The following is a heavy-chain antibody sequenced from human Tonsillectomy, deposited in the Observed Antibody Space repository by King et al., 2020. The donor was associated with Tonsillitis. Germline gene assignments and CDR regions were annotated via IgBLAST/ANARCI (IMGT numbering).Heavy chain of an antibody. CDR1: GYSISSGYY. D-gene: IGHD2-8*02. CDR3: ARHFAGDVVYFDL. J-gene: IGHJ2*01. V-gene: IGHV4-38-2*02. Sequence: VQLQESGPGLVKPSETLSLICTVSGYSISSGYYWGWIRQPPGKGLEWIGSFYHGGTTYYNPSLKSRVTISLDTSKNQFSLKLSSVTAANTAVYYCARHFAGDVVYFDLWGRGTLVPVSS. CDR2: FYHGGTT.